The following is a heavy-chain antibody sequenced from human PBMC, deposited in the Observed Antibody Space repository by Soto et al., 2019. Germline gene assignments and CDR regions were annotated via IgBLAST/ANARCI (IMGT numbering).Heavy chain of an antibody. CDR2: IRSKANSYAT. Sequence: GSLRLSCAASGFTFSGSAMHWVRQASGKGLEWVGRIRSKANSYATAYAASVKGRFTISRDNSKNTLYLQMNSLRAEDTAVYYCAKHTNLRFLEWFEPNWFDPWGQGTLVTVSS. CDR3: AKHTNLRFLEWFEPNWFDP. CDR1: GFTFSGSA. J-gene: IGHJ5*02. V-gene: IGHV3-73*01. D-gene: IGHD3-3*01.